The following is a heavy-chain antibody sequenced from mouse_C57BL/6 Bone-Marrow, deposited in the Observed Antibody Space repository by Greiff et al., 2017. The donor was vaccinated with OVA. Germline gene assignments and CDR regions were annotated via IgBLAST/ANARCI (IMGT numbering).Heavy chain of an antibody. D-gene: IGHD2-1*01. CDR1: GYTFTSYW. CDR2: IHPNSGST. J-gene: IGHJ4*01. Sequence: QVQLQQPGAELVKPGASVKLSCKASGYTFTSYWMHWVKQRPGQGLEWIGMIHPNSGSTNYNEKFKSKATLTVDKSSSTAYMQLSSLTSEDSAVYYCARGYGNYNYYAMDYWGQGTSVTVSS. CDR3: ARGYGNYNYYAMDY. V-gene: IGHV1-64*01.